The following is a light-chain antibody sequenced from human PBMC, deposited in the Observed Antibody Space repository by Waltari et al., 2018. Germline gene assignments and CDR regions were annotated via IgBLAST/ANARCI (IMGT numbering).Light chain of an antibody. V-gene: IGKV3-20*01. CDR1: QSISKY. CDR3: QHYVSLPVT. Sequence: EIGLTQSPGTLSLSSGERATLSCRTSQSISKYLAWYQQKPGQAPRLLIYPASIRATGIPDMFSGSSSGTDFSLTISRLEPEDFAVYYCQHYVSLPVTFGQGTKVEIK. CDR2: PAS. J-gene: IGKJ1*01.